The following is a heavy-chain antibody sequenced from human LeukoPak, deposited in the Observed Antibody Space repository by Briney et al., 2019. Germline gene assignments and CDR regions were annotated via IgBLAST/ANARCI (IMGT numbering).Heavy chain of an antibody. J-gene: IGHJ4*02. V-gene: IGHV7-4-1*02. Sequence: ASVKVSCKASGYTFTSYAMNWVRQAPGQGLEWMGWINTNTGNPTYAQGFTGRFVFSLDTSVSTAYLQISSLKAEDTAVYYCARESIGFGELLFDYCGQGTLVTVSS. CDR2: INTNTGNP. D-gene: IGHD3-10*01. CDR1: GYTFTSYA. CDR3: ARESIGFGELLFDY.